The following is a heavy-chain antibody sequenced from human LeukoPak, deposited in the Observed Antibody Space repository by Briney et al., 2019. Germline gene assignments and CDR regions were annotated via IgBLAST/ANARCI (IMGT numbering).Heavy chain of an antibody. CDR1: GFTFSSYA. CDR3: ARDPDVKHSSGRYFY. J-gene: IGHJ4*02. CDR2: ISYDGSNK. V-gene: IGHV3-30*04. D-gene: IGHD6-19*01. Sequence: GRSLCLSCAASGFTFSSYAMHWVRQAPGKGLEWVAVISYDGSNKYYADSVKGRFTISRDNSKNTLYLQMNSLRAEDTAVYYCARDPDVKHSSGRYFYWGQGTLVTVSS.